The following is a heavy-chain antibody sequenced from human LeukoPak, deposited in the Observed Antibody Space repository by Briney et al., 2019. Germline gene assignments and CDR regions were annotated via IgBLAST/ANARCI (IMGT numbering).Heavy chain of an antibody. CDR1: GFTFSSYA. D-gene: IGHD2-2*01. CDR3: ARDRVVPAAILDY. V-gene: IGHV3-48*01. Sequence: PGGSLRLSCAASGFTFSSYAMSWVRQAPGKGLEWISSISSGSKTIYYADSVKGRFTISRDNSKNTLYLQMNSLRAEDTAVYYCARDRVVPAAILDYWGQGTLVTVSS. J-gene: IGHJ4*02. CDR2: ISSGSKTI.